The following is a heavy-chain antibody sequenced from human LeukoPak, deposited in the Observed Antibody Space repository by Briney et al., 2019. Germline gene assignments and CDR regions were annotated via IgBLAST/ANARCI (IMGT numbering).Heavy chain of an antibody. CDR1: GDSVSSNSAA. D-gene: IGHD6-6*01. V-gene: IGHV6-1*01. Sequence: SQTLSLTCAISGDSVSSNSAAWNWVRQSPSRGLEWLGRTYYRSKWYNDYAVSVKSRITINPDTSKNQFSLQLNSVTPEDTAVYYCAREPSKGSSVPNWFDPWGQGTLVTVSS. J-gene: IGHJ5*02. CDR2: TYYRSKWYN. CDR3: AREPSKGSSVPNWFDP.